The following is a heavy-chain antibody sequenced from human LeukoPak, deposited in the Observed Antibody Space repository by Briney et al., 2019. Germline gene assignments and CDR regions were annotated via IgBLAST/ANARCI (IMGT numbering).Heavy chain of an antibody. D-gene: IGHD3-16*01. V-gene: IGHV4-34*01. CDR2: INHSGST. Sequence: SETLSLTCAVYGGSFSGYYWSWIRQPPGKGLEWIGEINHSGSTNYTPSLKSRVTISVDTSKNQFSLKLSSVTAADTAVYYCARGLSGGRAPDYWGQGTLVTVSS. J-gene: IGHJ4*02. CDR1: GGSFSGYY. CDR3: ARGLSGGRAPDY.